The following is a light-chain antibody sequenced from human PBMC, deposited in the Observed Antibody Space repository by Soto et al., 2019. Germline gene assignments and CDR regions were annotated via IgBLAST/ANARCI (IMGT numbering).Light chain of an antibody. CDR1: SSDIGGYKY. Sequence: QSVLTQPASVSGSPGQSITISCTGTSSDIGGYKYVSWYQHHPGKVPQLIIYEVTRRPSGVPDRFSGSKSGDTASLTVSGLQAEDETDYYCSSYSGSNTVLFGGGTKLTVL. CDR2: EVT. CDR3: SSYSGSNTVL. V-gene: IGLV2-8*01. J-gene: IGLJ2*01.